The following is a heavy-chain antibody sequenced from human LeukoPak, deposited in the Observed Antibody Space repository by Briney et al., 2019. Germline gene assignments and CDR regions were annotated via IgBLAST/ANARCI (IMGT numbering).Heavy chain of an antibody. CDR2: IRYDRSNK. J-gene: IGHJ4*02. CDR3: AKDGLRVNYDSSGYPDY. D-gene: IGHD3-22*01. CDR1: GFTFSSYA. V-gene: IGHV3-30*02. Sequence: GGSLRLSCAASGFTFSSYAMSWVRQAPGKGLEWVAFIRYDRSNKYYADSVKGRFTISRDNSKNTLYLQMNSLRAEDTAVYYCAKDGLRVNYDSSGYPDYWGQGTLVTVSS.